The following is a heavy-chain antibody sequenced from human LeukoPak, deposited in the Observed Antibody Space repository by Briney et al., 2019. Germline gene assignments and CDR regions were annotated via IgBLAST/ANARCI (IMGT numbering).Heavy chain of an antibody. CDR1: GFTFSAYA. CDR2: ISHSVITT. CDR3: ARSETGTTSGRFYYFYMDV. J-gene: IGHJ6*03. V-gene: IGHV3-48*04. D-gene: IGHD1-1*01. Sequence: GGSLRLSCAASGFTFSAYAMNGVGKAPGKGLRWLSYISHSVITTYYADSVKGRFTISKDNAKNSLYLQMNSLSVEDTAVYFCARSETGTTSGRFYYFYMDVWGKGTTVTVSS.